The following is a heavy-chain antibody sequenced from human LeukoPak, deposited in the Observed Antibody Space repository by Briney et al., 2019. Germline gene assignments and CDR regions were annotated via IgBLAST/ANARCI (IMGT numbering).Heavy chain of an antibody. CDR1: AGSISSYF. J-gene: IGHJ4*02. CDR2: IYYSGST. Sequence: PSETLSLTSTVSAGSISSYFWSWIRRRPGQGLEWIGYIYYSGSTNYNPSLMSRVTISVDTSKNQFSLKLSSVTAADTAVYYCARVTHIMFDYWGQGTLVTVSS. D-gene: IGHD2-21*01. V-gene: IGHV4-59*01. CDR3: ARVTHIMFDY.